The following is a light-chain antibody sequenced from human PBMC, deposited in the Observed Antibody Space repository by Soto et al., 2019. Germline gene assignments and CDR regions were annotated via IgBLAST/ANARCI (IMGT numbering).Light chain of an antibody. V-gene: IGKV3-11*01. Sequence: EIVLTQSPATLSLSPGERVTLSCRASQSITNHLAWYQHKAGQPPRLLIYDASNRATGIPARFSGSGFGTDFTLPISSLEPEDFAVYYCQHRGDWPPGATFGAGTRVE. J-gene: IGKJ4*02. CDR1: QSITNH. CDR3: QHRGDWPPGAT. CDR2: DAS.